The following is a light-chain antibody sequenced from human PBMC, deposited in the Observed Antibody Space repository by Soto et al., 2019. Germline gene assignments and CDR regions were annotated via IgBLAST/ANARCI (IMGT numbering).Light chain of an antibody. CDR1: QSVSTY. V-gene: IGKV3-11*01. CDR3: QQYHDLPT. J-gene: IGKJ1*01. CDR2: DAS. Sequence: ETVLTQSPATLSLSPGESATLSCRASQSVSTYLAWYQQKPGQAPRLLIYDASNRVTGIPARFRGSGSGTDFTLTISSLEPEDFALYYCQQYHDLPTFGHGTKVDIK.